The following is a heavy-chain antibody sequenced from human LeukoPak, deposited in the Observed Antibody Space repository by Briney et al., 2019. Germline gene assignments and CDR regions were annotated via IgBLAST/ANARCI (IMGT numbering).Heavy chain of an antibody. CDR3: ARRVSNWGSLDY. CDR1: GGSISSYY. CDR2: IYYSGST. J-gene: IGHJ4*02. D-gene: IGHD7-27*01. Sequence: SETLSLTCTVSGGSISSYYWSWIRQPPGKGLEWIGYIYYSGSTNYNPSLKSRVTISVDTSKNQFSLKLSSVTAADTAVYYCARRVSNWGSLDYWGQGTLVTVSS. V-gene: IGHV4-59*01.